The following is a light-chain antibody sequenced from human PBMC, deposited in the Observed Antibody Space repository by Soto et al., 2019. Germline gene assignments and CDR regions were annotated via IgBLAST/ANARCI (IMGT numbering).Light chain of an antibody. V-gene: IGKV3-15*01. CDR2: GTS. Sequence: EIVMTQSPVTLSVSPGERATLSCRASQNISRSLAWYQQKPGQGPSLLIYGTSTRAGGVPARFSGGGSGTEFTLTISSLQPEDFATYYCQQSYTTPFTFGPGTKVDIK. J-gene: IGKJ3*01. CDR1: QNISRS. CDR3: QQSYTTPFT.